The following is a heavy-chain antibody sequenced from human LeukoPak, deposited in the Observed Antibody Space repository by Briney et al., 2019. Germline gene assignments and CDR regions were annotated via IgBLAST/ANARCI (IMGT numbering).Heavy chain of an antibody. Sequence: KTSETLSLTCTVSGGSISSYWSWIRQPPGKGLEWIGYIYYSGSTNYNPSLKSRVTISVDTSKNQFSLKLSSVTAADTAVYYCARGGVTPLRYWGQGTLVTVSS. CDR3: ARGGVTPLRY. J-gene: IGHJ4*02. D-gene: IGHD2-21*02. CDR2: IYYSGST. V-gene: IGHV4-59*01. CDR1: GGSISSY.